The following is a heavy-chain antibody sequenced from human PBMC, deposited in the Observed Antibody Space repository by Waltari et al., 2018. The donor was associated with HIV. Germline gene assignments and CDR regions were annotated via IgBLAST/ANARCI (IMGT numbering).Heavy chain of an antibody. V-gene: IGHV3-20*04. Sequence: EVQLVESGGGVVRLGGSLRLSCVGSGFTFETHGMTWVRQVPGKGLEWVSTINWSGGSITYADSVKGRFTISRDDAKNSLYLQMRSLRAEDTAFYYCARGSYSGYEYDYWGQGTLVTVSS. CDR2: INWSGGSI. J-gene: IGHJ4*02. CDR3: ARGSYSGYEYDY. CDR1: GFTFETHG. D-gene: IGHD5-12*01.